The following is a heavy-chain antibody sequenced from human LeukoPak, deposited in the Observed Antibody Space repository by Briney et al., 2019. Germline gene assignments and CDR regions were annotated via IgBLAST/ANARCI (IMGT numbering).Heavy chain of an antibody. CDR2: INPNSGGT. CDR3: ARNFYFDSSGYYHY. V-gene: IGHV1-2*02. Sequence: ASVKVSCKASGYTFTGYYMHWVRQAPGQGLEWMGWINPNSGGTNYAQKFQGGVTMTRDTSISTAHMELSRLRSDDTAVYYCARNFYFDSSGYYHYWGQGTLVTVSS. D-gene: IGHD3-22*01. CDR1: GYTFTGYY. J-gene: IGHJ4*02.